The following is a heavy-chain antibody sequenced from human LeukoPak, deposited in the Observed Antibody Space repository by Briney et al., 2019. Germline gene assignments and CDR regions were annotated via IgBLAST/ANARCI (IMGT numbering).Heavy chain of an antibody. CDR3: ARADFGAFDI. V-gene: IGHV3-13*01. D-gene: IGHD3-10*01. CDR1: GFTLSSYD. J-gene: IGHJ3*02. CDR2: IGTAGDT. Sequence: GGSLRLSCAASGFTLSSYDMHWVRQATGKGLEWVSAIGTAGDTYYPGSVKGRFTISRENAKNSLYPQMNSLRAEDTAVYYCARADFGAFDIWGQGTMVTVSS.